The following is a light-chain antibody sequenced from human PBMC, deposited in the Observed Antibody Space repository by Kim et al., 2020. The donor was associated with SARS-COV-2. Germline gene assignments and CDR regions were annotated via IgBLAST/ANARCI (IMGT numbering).Light chain of an antibody. V-gene: IGLV1-44*01. CDR1: SPTIRTTP. Sequence: GQRVTISCSGSSPTIRTTPVSWYQHLPGAAPKLLIYGNDLRPSGVPDRFSGSKSGTSGSLAISGLQSEDEAEYYCATWDDSLKSYVFGTGTKVTVL. CDR2: GND. CDR3: ATWDDSLKSYV. J-gene: IGLJ1*01.